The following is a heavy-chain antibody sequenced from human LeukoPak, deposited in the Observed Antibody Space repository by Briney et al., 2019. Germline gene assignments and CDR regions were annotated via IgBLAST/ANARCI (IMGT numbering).Heavy chain of an antibody. J-gene: IGHJ6*02. CDR3: ARYRGGDCYGMDV. D-gene: IGHD2-21*01. Sequence: GGSLRLSCTASAFTFSSYWMRWVRHAPGKGLEWVANIKQDGSEKDYVECVKGRLTISRDNAKNSLYLQRNSLRAEDTAVYYCARYRGGDCYGMDVWGQGTTVTVSS. CDR1: AFTFSSYW. V-gene: IGHV3-7*01. CDR2: IKQDGSEK.